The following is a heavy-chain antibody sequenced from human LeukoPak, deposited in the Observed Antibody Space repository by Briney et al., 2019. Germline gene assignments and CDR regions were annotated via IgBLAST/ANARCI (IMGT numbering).Heavy chain of an antibody. CDR1: GGTFSSYA. J-gene: IGHJ6*03. D-gene: IGHD2-2*02. CDR2: IIPIFGTA. V-gene: IGHV1-69*05. Sequence: GASVKVSCKASGGTFSSYAISWVRQAPGQGLEWMGGIIPIFGTANYAQKFQGRVTITTDESTSTAYMELSSLRSEDTAVYYCGVVPAAIGAIYYYYYMDVWGKGTTVTVSS. CDR3: GVVPAAIGAIYYYYYMDV.